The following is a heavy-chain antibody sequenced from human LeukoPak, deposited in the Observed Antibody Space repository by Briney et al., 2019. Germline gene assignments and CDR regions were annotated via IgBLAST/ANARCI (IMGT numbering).Heavy chain of an antibody. J-gene: IGHJ4*02. Sequence: SETLSLTXTVSGGSISSYYWSWIRQPAGKGLEWIGRIYTSGSTNYNPSLKSRVTMSVDTPKNQFSLKLSSVTAADTAVYYCARDITMGATTGGFFDYWGQGTLVTVSS. CDR3: ARDITMGATTGGFFDY. V-gene: IGHV4-4*07. CDR1: GGSISSYY. D-gene: IGHD1-26*01. CDR2: IYTSGST.